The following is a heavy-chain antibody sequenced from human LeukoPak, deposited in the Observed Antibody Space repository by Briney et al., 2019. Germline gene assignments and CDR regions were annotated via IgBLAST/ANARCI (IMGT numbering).Heavy chain of an antibody. CDR3: ALAGGVVVVAVYFDY. D-gene: IGHD2-15*01. CDR1: GFTFSSYA. CDR2: ISGSGGST. J-gene: IGHJ4*02. V-gene: IGHV3-23*01. Sequence: GGSLRLSCAASGFTFSSYAMSWVRQAPGKGLEWVSGISGSGGSTYYADSVKGRFTISRDNSKNTLYLQMNSLRAEDTAVYYCALAGGVVVVAVYFDYWGKGTLVTVSS.